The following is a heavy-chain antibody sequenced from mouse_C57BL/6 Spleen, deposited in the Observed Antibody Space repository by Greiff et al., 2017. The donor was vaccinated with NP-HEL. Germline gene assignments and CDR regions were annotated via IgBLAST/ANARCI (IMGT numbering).Heavy chain of an antibody. V-gene: IGHV1-22*01. J-gene: IGHJ1*03. CDR1: GYTFTDYN. CDR2: INPNNGGT. CDR3: ARPGTLWYFDV. Sequence: EVQLQQSGPELVKPGASVKMSCKASGYTFTDYNMHWVKQSHGKSLEWIGYINPNNGGTSYNQKFKGKATLTVNTSSSTAYMELRSLTSEDSAVYYCARPGTLWYFDVWGTGTTVTVSS. D-gene: IGHD4-1*01.